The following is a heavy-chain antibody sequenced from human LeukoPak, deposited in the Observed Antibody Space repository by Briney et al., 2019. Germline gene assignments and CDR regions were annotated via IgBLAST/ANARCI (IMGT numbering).Heavy chain of an antibody. Sequence: SETLSLTCAVYGGSFSGYYWSWIRQPPGKGLEWIGEINHSGSTNYNPSLKSRVTISVDTSKNQFSLKLSSVTAADTAVYYCARGRTTAYYDSSGYRILYYFDYWGQGTLVTVSS. V-gene: IGHV4-34*01. CDR3: ARGRTTAYYDSSGYRILYYFDY. J-gene: IGHJ4*02. D-gene: IGHD3-22*01. CDR2: INHSGST. CDR1: GGSFSGYY.